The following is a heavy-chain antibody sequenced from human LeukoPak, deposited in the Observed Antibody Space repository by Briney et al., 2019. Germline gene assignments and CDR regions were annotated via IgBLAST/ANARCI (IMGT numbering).Heavy chain of an antibody. D-gene: IGHD1-1*01. CDR3: AKTERNLHSLDY. CDR1: GFTFSIYG. CDR2: IRYDGSNK. Sequence: PGGSLRLSCAASGFTFSIYGMHWVRQAPGKGLDWVAYIRYDGSNKQYADSVKGRFTISRDNSRNTLYLQMNSLRTEDTAVYYCAKTERNLHSLDYWGQGTLVTVSS. V-gene: IGHV3-30*02. J-gene: IGHJ4*02.